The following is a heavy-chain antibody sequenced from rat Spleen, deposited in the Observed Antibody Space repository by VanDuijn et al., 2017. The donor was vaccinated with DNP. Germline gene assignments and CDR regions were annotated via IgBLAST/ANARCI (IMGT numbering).Heavy chain of an antibody. Sequence: EVQLVESGGDLVQPGRSLKLSCLASGFTFNNYWMTWFRQVPGKGLEWIASITSNGVSPYYPNPGRGRVTISRDNAKNTLYRQMNSLRSEDTATYYCARGTTGTDYFDYWGQGVMVTVSS. CDR1: GFTFNNYW. D-gene: IGHD1-11*01. CDR3: ARGTTGTDYFDY. J-gene: IGHJ2*01. CDR2: ITSNGVSP. V-gene: IGHV5-31*01.